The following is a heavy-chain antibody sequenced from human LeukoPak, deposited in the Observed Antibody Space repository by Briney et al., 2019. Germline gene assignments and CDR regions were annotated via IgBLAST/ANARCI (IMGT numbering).Heavy chain of an antibody. CDR3: ARDAEFWSGYYGAFDI. CDR2: ISSSSSYI. CDR1: GFTFSSYS. Sequence: GGSLRLSCAASGFTFSSYSMNWVRQAPGKGLEWVSSISSSSSYIYYADSVKGRFTISRDNAKNSLYLQMNSLRAEDTAVYYCARDAEFWSGYYGAFDIWGQGTMVTVSS. V-gene: IGHV3-21*01. D-gene: IGHD3-3*01. J-gene: IGHJ3*02.